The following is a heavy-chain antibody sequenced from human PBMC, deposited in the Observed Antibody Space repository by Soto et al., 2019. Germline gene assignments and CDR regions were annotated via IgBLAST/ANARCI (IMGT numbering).Heavy chain of an antibody. CDR1: GGSVSSGTYY. D-gene: IGHD5-12*01. CDR2: IYYSGTTNYNPSGST. V-gene: IGHV4-61*01. J-gene: IGHJ4*02. CDR3: ARGWAERLRLKMLDY. Sequence: QVQLQESGPGLVKPSETLSLTCTVSGGSVSSGTYYWSWIRQPPGEGLEWLGYIYYSGTTNYNPSGSTNYNPSPKSRVTISVDTSKNQFALTLGSVTAADTAVYYCARGWAERLRLKMLDYGGQGTLVTVAS.